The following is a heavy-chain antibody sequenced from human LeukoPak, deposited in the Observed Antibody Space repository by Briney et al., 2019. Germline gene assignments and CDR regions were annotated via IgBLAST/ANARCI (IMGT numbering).Heavy chain of an antibody. CDR2: IIPIFGTA. J-gene: IGHJ4*02. Sequence: SVKVSCKASGGTFSSCAISWVRQAPGQGLEWMGGIIPIFGTANYAQKFQGRVTITTDESTSTAYMELSSLRSEDTAVYYCARGEGSGWNLDYWGQGTLVTVSS. CDR3: ARGEGSGWNLDY. D-gene: IGHD6-19*01. CDR1: GGTFSSCA. V-gene: IGHV1-69*05.